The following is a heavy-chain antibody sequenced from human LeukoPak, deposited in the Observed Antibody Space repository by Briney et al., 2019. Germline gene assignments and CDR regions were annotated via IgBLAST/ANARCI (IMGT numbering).Heavy chain of an antibody. CDR3: ARVLAGMDV. CDR1: GDSISRNY. V-gene: IGHV4-59*01. Sequence: SETLSLTCTVSGDSISRNYWSWIRQPPGKGLEWIGYIHYSGSTNYNPSLESRVTISVDTSKNQFSLKLSSVTAADTAVYYCARVLAGMDVWGQGTTVTVSS. CDR2: IHYSGST. J-gene: IGHJ6*02.